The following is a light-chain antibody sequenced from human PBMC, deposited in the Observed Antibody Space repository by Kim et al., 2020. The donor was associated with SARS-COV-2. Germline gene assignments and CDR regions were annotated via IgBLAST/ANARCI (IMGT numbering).Light chain of an antibody. Sequence: LSACVGDRVTNPCRASQNIDTSLAWFQQKSGKAPKLLIYKASSLEDGVPSRFSGSGSGTEFTLTISSLRPDDFATYYCHQYYRFSTFGQGTKLEIK. CDR1: QNIDTS. J-gene: IGKJ2*01. CDR2: KAS. CDR3: HQYYRFST. V-gene: IGKV1-5*03.